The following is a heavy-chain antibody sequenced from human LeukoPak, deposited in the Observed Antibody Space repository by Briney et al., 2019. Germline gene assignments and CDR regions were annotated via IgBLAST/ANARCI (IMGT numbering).Heavy chain of an antibody. D-gene: IGHD3-3*01. V-gene: IGHV3-7*01. CDR3: ARDHGFSYYYYYMDV. CDR1: GFTFSRYW. CDR2: INQDGSEK. Sequence: GGSLRLSCAASGFTFSRYWMSWVRQAPGKGLEWVANINQDGSEKYYVDSVKGRFTISRDNAKNSVYLQMNRLRAEDTAVYYCARDHGFSYYYYYMDVWGKGTTVTVSS. J-gene: IGHJ6*03.